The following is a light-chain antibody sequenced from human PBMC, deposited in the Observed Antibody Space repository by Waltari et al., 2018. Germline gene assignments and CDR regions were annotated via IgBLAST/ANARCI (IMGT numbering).Light chain of an antibody. CDR2: GTS. CDR3: QQYNDWPDT. Sequence: EIVITQSPGTLSLSPGERATLSCRASQSINRKLAWYQQKSGQAPRLLIYGTSTRATGIPARFSGSGSGTEFTLTISSLQSEDFAVYYCQQYNDWPDTFGQGTRLEIK. J-gene: IGKJ5*01. CDR1: QSINRK. V-gene: IGKV3-15*01.